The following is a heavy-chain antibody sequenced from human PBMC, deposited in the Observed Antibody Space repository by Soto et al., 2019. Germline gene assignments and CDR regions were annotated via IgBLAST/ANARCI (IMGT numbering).Heavy chain of an antibody. V-gene: IGHV4-59*01. Sequence: PSETLSLTCKVSGDSIRHYYWSWIRQPPGKRLEYIGYIFYSGSTNYNPSLKSRVAISVDTSRNQFALKLHSVTAADTATYYCARLKRGYSYGSVIDFWGRGTPVTVSS. CDR3: ARLKRGYSYGSVIDF. CDR1: GDSIRHYY. CDR2: IFYSGST. D-gene: IGHD5-18*01. J-gene: IGHJ4*01.